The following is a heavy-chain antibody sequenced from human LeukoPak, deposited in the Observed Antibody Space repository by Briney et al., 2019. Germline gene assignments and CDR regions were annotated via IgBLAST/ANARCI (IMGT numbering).Heavy chain of an antibody. J-gene: IGHJ5*02. CDR3: ARHSYSSSWGKGFDP. V-gene: IGHV4-30-2*01. CDR1: GGSISSGGYS. Sequence: SQTLSLTCAVSGGSISSGGYSWSWIRQPPGKGLEWIGYIYHSGSTYYNPSLKSRVTISVDRSKNQFSLKLSSVTAADTAVYYCARHSYSSSWGKGFDPWGQGTLVTVSS. CDR2: IYHSGST. D-gene: IGHD6-13*01.